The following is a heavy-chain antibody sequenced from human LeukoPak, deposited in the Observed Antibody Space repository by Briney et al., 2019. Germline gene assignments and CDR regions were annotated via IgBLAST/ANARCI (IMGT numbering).Heavy chain of an antibody. Sequence: SVKVSCKASGYTFTSYGISWVRQAPGQGLEWLGGIIPFFGSANYAQKFQGRVTITADESTSTAYMELSSLRSEDTAVYYCATPPTGTTTTGEYYFDSWGQGTLVTVSA. J-gene: IGHJ4*02. CDR1: GYTFTSYG. D-gene: IGHD1-1*01. V-gene: IGHV1-69*13. CDR3: ATPPTGTTTTGEYYFDS. CDR2: IIPFFGSA.